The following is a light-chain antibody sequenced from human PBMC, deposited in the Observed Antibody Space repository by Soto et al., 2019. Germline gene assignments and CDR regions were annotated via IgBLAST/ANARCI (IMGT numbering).Light chain of an antibody. CDR2: GAS. CDR3: QQYNNWPPIT. J-gene: IGKJ5*01. V-gene: IGKV3-15*01. CDR1: QSVSSN. Sequence: EIVMTQSPATLSVSPGERATLSCRASQSVSSNLAWYQQKPGQAPRLLIYGASTRATGIPARFSVSGSGTEFTLTISSLQSEDFAVYSCQQYNNWPPITFGQGTRMEI.